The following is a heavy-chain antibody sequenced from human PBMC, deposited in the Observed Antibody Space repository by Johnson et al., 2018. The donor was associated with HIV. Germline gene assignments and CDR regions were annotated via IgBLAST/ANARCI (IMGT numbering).Heavy chain of an antibody. J-gene: IGHJ3*02. CDR1: GFTFSSYG. D-gene: IGHD6-13*01. Sequence: QVQLVESGRGVVQPGGSLRLSCAASGFTFSSYGMHWVRQAPGKGLAWVAFIRCDGSKKYYADSVKGRFTISRAKSKNTLYLQMNSLRADDTAGYYCAKDGSSSWYNGAFDIWGQGTMVTVSS. V-gene: IGHV3-30*02. CDR3: AKDGSSSWYNGAFDI. CDR2: IRCDGSKK.